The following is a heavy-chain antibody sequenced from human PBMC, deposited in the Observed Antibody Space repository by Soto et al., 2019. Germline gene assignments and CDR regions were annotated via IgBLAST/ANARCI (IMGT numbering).Heavy chain of an antibody. J-gene: IGHJ6*02. CDR3: ARVSAARWDYYYGMDV. Sequence: KTSETLSLTCTVSGGSISSYYWSWIRQPPGKGLEWIGYIYYSGSTNYNPSLKSRVTISVDTSKNQFSLKLSSVTAADTAVYYCARVSAARWDYYYGMDVWGQGTTVTVSS. CDR1: GGSISSYY. V-gene: IGHV4-59*01. CDR2: IYYSGST. D-gene: IGHD6-6*01.